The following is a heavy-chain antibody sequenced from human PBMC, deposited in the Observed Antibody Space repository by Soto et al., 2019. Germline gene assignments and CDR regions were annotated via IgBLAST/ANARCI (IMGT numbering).Heavy chain of an antibody. J-gene: IGHJ4*02. Sequence: QVQLVESGGGVVQPGRSLRLSCAASGFTLSTYGLHWVRQAPGKGLEWVAVISYDGSNQYYADSVKGRFTISRDNSKNALYLQMNSLRADDTAVYYCAKVGHYYDSSGYYDYWGQRTLVTVSS. D-gene: IGHD3-22*01. CDR2: ISYDGSNQ. V-gene: IGHV3-30*18. CDR1: GFTLSTYG. CDR3: AKVGHYYDSSGYYDY.